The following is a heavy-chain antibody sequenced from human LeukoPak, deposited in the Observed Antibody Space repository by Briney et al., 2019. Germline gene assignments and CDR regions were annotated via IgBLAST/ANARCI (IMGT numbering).Heavy chain of an antibody. J-gene: IGHJ4*02. CDR3: ARGGGRVRYFDY. V-gene: IGHV3-53*01. CDR2: IYSGGST. CDR1: GFTFNIYA. Sequence: PGGSLRLSCAASGFTFNIYAMNWVRQTPGKGLEWVSVIYSGGSTYYADSVKGRFTISRDNSKNTLYLQMNSLRAEDTAVYYCARGGGRVRYFDYWGQGTLVSVSS. D-gene: IGHD3-16*01.